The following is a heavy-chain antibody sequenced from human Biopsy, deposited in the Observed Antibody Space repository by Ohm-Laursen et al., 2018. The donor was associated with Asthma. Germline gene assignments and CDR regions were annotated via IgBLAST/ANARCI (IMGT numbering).Heavy chain of an antibody. V-gene: IGHV3-11*01. CDR1: GFTFSDYY. J-gene: IGHJ4*02. CDR3: ASECTVATCPLAY. D-gene: IGHD2-8*02. Sequence: SLRLSCTASGFTFSDYYMSWIRQAPGKGLEWVSYISSSGGTIYYADSVKGRFTISRDNVQNSLFLQMTSLGAEDTAVYYCASECTVATCPLAYWGQGALVTVSS. CDR2: ISSSGGTI.